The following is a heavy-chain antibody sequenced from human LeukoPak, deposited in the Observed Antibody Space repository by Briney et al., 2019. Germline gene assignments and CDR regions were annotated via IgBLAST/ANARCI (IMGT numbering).Heavy chain of an antibody. D-gene: IGHD6-13*01. CDR2: INPTGGST. V-gene: IGHV1-46*01. Sequence: GASVKVSCKASGYTFTGYYMHWVRQAPGQGLEWMGWINPTGGSTGYAQKFQGRVTMTRDMSTSTDYMELSSLRSEDTAVYYCARGDGGEQQLVLGYWGQGTLVTVSS. CDR3: ARGDGGEQQLVLGY. J-gene: IGHJ4*02. CDR1: GYTFTGYY.